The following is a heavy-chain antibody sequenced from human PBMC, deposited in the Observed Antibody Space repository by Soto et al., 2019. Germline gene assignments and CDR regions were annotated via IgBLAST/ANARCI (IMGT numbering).Heavy chain of an antibody. J-gene: IGHJ4*02. Sequence: TSETLSLTCTVSGGSVSSGNYYWSWIRQPPGKGLEWIGCFYYTGSINYNPSLKSRVTISIDASKNQFSLRLSSVTAADTAVYYCARSMFYSDGSNYSPFDYWGQGTLVTVSS. V-gene: IGHV4-61*01. CDR1: GGSVSSGNYY. D-gene: IGHD3-22*01. CDR2: FYYTGSI. CDR3: ARSMFYSDGSNYSPFDY.